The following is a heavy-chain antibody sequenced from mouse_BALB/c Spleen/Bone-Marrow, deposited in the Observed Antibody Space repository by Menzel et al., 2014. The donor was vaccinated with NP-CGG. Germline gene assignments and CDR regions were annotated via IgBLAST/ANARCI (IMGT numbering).Heavy chain of an antibody. CDR3: AREGSHRDDYAMDY. CDR2: IDPNYGGS. Sequence: EVKLMESGPELEKPGASVKISCKASGYSFTGYNMNWVKQSNGKSLEWIGNIDPNYGGSSYNQKFKGKATLTVDKSSSTAYMQLKSLTSEDSAVYYCAREGSHRDDYAMDYWGQGTSVTVSS. J-gene: IGHJ4*01. V-gene: IGHV1-39*01. CDR1: GYSFTGYN.